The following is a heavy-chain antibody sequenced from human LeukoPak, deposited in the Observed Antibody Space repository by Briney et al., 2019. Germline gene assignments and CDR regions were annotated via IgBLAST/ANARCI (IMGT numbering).Heavy chain of an antibody. J-gene: IGHJ4*02. CDR2: ISASGP. D-gene: IGHD6-6*01. CDR3: ARELGGCFDY. Sequence: GGSLRLSCAASGFTFSRLAMTWVRQAPGKGLEWVSTISASGPYYADAVRGRFTISRDNSKNTLYLQMNSLRAEDTAVYYCARELGGCFDYWGQGTLVTVSS. V-gene: IGHV3-23*01. CDR1: GFTFSRLA.